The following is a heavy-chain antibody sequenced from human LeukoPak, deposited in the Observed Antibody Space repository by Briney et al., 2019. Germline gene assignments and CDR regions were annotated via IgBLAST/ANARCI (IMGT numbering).Heavy chain of an antibody. CDR3: ARVAKRINTALFDY. CDR2: INPNSGGT. CDR1: GYTFTGYC. D-gene: IGHD5-18*01. J-gene: IGHJ4*02. V-gene: IGHV1-2*02. Sequence: ASVKVSCKASGYTFTGYCMHWVRQAPGQGLEWMGWINPNSGGTNYAQKFQGRVTMTRDTSISTAYMELSRLRSDDTAVYYCARVAKRINTALFDYWGQGTLVTVSS.